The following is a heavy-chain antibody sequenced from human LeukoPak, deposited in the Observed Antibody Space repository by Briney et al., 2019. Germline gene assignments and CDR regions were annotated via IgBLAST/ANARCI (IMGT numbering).Heavy chain of an antibody. Sequence: SETLSLTCTVSGGSISSGGYYWSWIRQHPGKGLEWIGYIYYSGSTNYNPSLKSRVTISVDTSKNQFSLKLSSVTAADTAVYYCARVRIEPSSYSSSFFDYWGQGTLVTVSS. CDR3: ARVRIEPSSYSSSFFDY. CDR1: GGSISSGGYY. V-gene: IGHV4-61*08. J-gene: IGHJ4*02. D-gene: IGHD6-6*01. CDR2: IYYSGST.